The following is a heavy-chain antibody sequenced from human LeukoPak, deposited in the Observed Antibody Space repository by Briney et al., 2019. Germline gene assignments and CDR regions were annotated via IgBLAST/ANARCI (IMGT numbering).Heavy chain of an antibody. CDR2: INWNGGST. D-gene: IGHD6-6*01. V-gene: IGHV3-20*04. J-gene: IGHJ4*02. CDR3: ARALDSSSPLDY. CDR1: GFTFDDYG. Sequence: GGSLRLSCAASGFTFDDYGMSWVRQAPGKGLEWVSGINWNGGSTGYADPVKGRFTISRDNAKNSLYLQMNSLRAEDTALYYCARALDSSSPLDYWGQGTLVTVSS.